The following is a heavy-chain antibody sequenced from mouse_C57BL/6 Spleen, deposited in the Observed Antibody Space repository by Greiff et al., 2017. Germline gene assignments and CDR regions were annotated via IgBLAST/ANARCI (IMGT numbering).Heavy chain of an antibody. Sequence: EVQLQQSGPELVKPGASVKMSCKASGYTFTDYNMHWVKPSHGKSLEWIGYINPNNGGTSYNQKFKGKATLTVNKSSSTAYMELRSLTSEDSAVYYCARGGVALYYYAMDYWGQGTSVTVSS. CDR1: GYTFTDYN. V-gene: IGHV1-22*01. CDR2: INPNNGGT. D-gene: IGHD1-1*01. J-gene: IGHJ4*01. CDR3: ARGGVALYYYAMDY.